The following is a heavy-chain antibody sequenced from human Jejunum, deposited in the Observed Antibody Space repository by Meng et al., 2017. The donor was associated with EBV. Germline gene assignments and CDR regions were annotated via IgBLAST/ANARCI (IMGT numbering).Heavy chain of an antibody. J-gene: IGHJ4*02. CDR2: TNEDGRIT. CDR1: GFTFSSYW. Sequence: GQLVGSGGALFQPGGSLRLSCAASGFTFSSYWMHWVRQAPGQGLVWVSRTNEDGRITNYADSVKGRFTISRDNTKNTLYLQMNSLRAEDTAVYFCSRDLAGSDDDWGQGTLVTVSS. CDR3: SRDLAGSDDD. D-gene: IGHD6-25*01. V-gene: IGHV3-74*01.